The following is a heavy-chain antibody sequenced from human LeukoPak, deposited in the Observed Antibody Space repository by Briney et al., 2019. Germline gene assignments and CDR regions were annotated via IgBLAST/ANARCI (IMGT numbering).Heavy chain of an antibody. CDR2: IIPIFGTA. D-gene: IGHD5-18*01. J-gene: IGHJ5*02. CDR3: ARVPAMGGSNWFDP. Sequence: GASVKVSCKASGGTFSSYAISWVRQAPGQGLEWMGGIIPIFGTANYAQKFQGRVTITADESTSTAYMELSRLRSDDTAVYYCARVPAMGGSNWFDPWGQGTLVTVSS. V-gene: IGHV1-69*13. CDR1: GGTFSSYA.